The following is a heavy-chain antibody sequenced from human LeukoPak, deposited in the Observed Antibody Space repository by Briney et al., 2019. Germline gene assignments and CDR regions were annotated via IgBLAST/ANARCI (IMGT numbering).Heavy chain of an antibody. CDR1: GFTFSSYA. CDR2: ISYDGSNK. Sequence: GGSLRLSCAASGFTFSSYAMHWVRQAPGKGLEWVAVISYDGSNKYYADSVKGRFTISRDNSKNTLYLQMNSLRAEDTAVYYCARDRVAVAGTESLSWFDPWGQGTLVTVPS. D-gene: IGHD6-19*01. J-gene: IGHJ5*02. V-gene: IGHV3-30-3*01. CDR3: ARDRVAVAGTESLSWFDP.